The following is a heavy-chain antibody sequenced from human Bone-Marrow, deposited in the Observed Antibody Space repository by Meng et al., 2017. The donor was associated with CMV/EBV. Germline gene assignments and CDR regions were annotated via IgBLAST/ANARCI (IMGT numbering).Heavy chain of an antibody. V-gene: IGHV1-2*02. CDR3: ATAMTAAGAFDP. Sequence: SCTTSGSTFTGSNIHWVRQAPGHGLEWMGYINPTNGATNYAQIFQGRVTMTRATSISTAYLELSRLTSDDTAVYYCATAMTAAGAFDPWGQGTLVTSPQ. CDR2: INPTNGAT. CDR1: GSTFTGSN. D-gene: IGHD6-13*01. J-gene: IGHJ5*02.